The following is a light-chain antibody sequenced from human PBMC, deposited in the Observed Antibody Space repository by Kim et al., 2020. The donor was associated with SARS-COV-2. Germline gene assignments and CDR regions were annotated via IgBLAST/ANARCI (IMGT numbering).Light chain of an antibody. V-gene: IGKV3-15*01. J-gene: IGKJ1*01. Sequence: EIVMTQSPATLSVSPGERATLSCRASQSVGDKLVWYQQKPGQSPRLLIYDASFRATGIPARFSGSGSGTEFTLTISSLQSEDFAVYYCQQYNNRPPWTFGQGTKVDIK. CDR1: QSVGDK. CDR3: QQYNNRPPWT. CDR2: DAS.